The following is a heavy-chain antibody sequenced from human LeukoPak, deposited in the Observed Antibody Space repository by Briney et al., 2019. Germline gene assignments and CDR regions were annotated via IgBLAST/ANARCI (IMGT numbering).Heavy chain of an antibody. CDR3: ARGPSIQLWSDPYYYYGMDV. D-gene: IGHD5-18*01. Sequence: SETLSLTCTVSGGSISSSSYYWGWIRQPPGKGLEWIGSIYYSGSTYYNPSLKSRVTISVDTSKNQFSLKLSSVTAADTAVYYCARGPSIQLWSDPYYYYGMDVWGQGTTVTVSS. V-gene: IGHV4-39*01. CDR1: GGSISSSSYY. CDR2: IYYSGST. J-gene: IGHJ6*02.